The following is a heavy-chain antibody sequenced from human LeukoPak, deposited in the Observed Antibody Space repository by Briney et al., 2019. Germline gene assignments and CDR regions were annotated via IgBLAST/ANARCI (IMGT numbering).Heavy chain of an antibody. J-gene: IGHJ4*02. V-gene: IGHV1-3*03. CDR1: GYTFTSYA. Sequence: GASVKVSCKASGYTFTSYAMHWVRQAPGQRLEWMGWINAGNGNTKYSQEFQGRVTITRDTSASTAYMELSSLRSEDMAVYYCARAQLSSGWYLYFDYWGQGTLVTVPS. CDR3: ARAQLSSGWYLYFDY. CDR2: INAGNGNT. D-gene: IGHD6-19*01.